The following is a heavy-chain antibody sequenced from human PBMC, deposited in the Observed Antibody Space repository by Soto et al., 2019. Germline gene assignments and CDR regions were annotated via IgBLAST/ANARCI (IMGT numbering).Heavy chain of an antibody. Sequence: PSETLSLTCTVSGGSISSCYWSWIRQPPGKGLEWIGYIYYSGSTNYNPSLKSRVTISVDTSKNQFSLKLSSVTAADTAVYYCAIAPTGAYNWFEPRGQGTLVTVSS. CDR2: IYYSGST. J-gene: IGHJ5*02. V-gene: IGHV4-59*01. CDR3: AIAPTGAYNWFEP. CDR1: GGSISSCY. D-gene: IGHD4-17*01.